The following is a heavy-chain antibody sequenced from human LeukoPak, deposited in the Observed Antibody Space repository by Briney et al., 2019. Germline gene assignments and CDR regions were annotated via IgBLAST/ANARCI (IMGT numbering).Heavy chain of an antibody. D-gene: IGHD6-6*01. Sequence: PSETLSLTCAVYGGSFSGYYWSWIRQPPGKGLEWIGEINHSGSTNYNPSLKSRVTISVDTTKNQFSLKLSSVTAADTAVYCCARASGIAARAGYYFDYWGQGTLVTVSS. CDR3: ARASGIAARAGYYFDY. J-gene: IGHJ4*02. CDR2: INHSGST. CDR1: GGSFSGYY. V-gene: IGHV4-34*01.